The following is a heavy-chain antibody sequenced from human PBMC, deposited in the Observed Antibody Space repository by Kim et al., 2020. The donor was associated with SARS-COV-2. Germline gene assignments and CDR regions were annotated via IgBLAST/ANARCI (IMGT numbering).Heavy chain of an antibody. CDR1: GFTFSSYW. CDR3: ARVIAPSPVLYYYYGMDV. CDR2: IKQDGSEK. J-gene: IGHJ6*02. V-gene: IGHV3-7*03. Sequence: GGSLRLSCAASGFTFSSYWMSWVRQAPGKGLEWVANIKQDGSEKYYVDSVKGLFTISRDNAKNSLYLQMNSLRAEDTAVYYCARVIAPSPVLYYYYGMDVWGQGTTVTVSS. D-gene: IGHD3-16*02.